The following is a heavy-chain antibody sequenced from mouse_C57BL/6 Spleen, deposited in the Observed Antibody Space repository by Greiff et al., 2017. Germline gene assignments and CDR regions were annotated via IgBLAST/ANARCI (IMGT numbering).Heavy chain of an antibody. Sequence: EVKLVESGPGLVKPSQSLSLTCSVTGYSITSGYYWNWIRQFPGNKLEWMGYISYDGSNNYNPSLKNRISITRDTSKNQFFLKLNSVTTEDTATYYCARPYDGYSWFAYWGQGTLVTVSA. V-gene: IGHV3-6*01. CDR2: ISYDGSN. CDR3: ARPYDGYSWFAY. D-gene: IGHD2-3*01. J-gene: IGHJ3*01. CDR1: GYSITSGYY.